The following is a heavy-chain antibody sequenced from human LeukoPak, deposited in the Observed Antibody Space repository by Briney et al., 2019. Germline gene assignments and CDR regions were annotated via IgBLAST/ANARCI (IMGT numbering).Heavy chain of an antibody. CDR1: GYTFTSYG. CDR3: ARTAKDYDILTGLRVEGYYYYYYMDV. Sequence: ASVKVSCKASGYTFTSYGISWVRQAPGQGLEWMGWISAYNGNTNYAQKLQGRVTMTTDTSTSTAYMELRSLRSDDTAVYYCARTAKDYDILTGLRVEGYYYYYYMDVWGKGTTVTISS. J-gene: IGHJ6*03. D-gene: IGHD3-9*01. V-gene: IGHV1-18*01. CDR2: ISAYNGNT.